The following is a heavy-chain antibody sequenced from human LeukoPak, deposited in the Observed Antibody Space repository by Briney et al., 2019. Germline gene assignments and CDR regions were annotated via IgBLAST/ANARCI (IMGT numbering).Heavy chain of an antibody. D-gene: IGHD6-19*01. Sequence: GGSLRLSCAASGFTFSSYWVSWVRQAPGKGLEWVANIKQDGSEKYYVDSVKGRFTISRDNAKNSLYLQMNSLRAEDTAVYYCARPYSSGSRGTFDIWGQGTMVTVSS. CDR2: IKQDGSEK. CDR3: ARPYSSGSRGTFDI. CDR1: GFTFSSYW. V-gene: IGHV3-7*01. J-gene: IGHJ3*02.